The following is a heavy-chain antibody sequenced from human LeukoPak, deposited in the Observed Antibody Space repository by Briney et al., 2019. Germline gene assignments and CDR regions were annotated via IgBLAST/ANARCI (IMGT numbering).Heavy chain of an antibody. J-gene: IGHJ4*02. Sequence: SVKVSCKASGGTFSRYAISWVRQAPGQGLEWMGGIIPIFGTANYAQKFQGRVTITADKSTSTAYMELSSLRSEDTAVYYCAYYYDSSGYYERYYFDYWGQGTLVTVSS. D-gene: IGHD3-22*01. CDR2: IIPIFGTA. CDR1: GGTFSRYA. V-gene: IGHV1-69*06. CDR3: AYYYDSSGYYERYYFDY.